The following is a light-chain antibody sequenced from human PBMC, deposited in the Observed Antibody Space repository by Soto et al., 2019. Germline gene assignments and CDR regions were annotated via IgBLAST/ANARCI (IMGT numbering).Light chain of an antibody. V-gene: IGLV1-51*01. J-gene: IGLJ2*01. CDR1: SANIGSNY. CDR3: GAWDGSVSVVL. CDR2: DSD. Sequence: QSVLTQPPSVSAAPGQKVTISCSGSSANIGSNYVSWYQHIPGTTPKLVIYDSDKRPSGILDRFSGSKSGTSATLDITGLQTGDEADYYCGAWDGSVSVVLFGGGTKLTVL.